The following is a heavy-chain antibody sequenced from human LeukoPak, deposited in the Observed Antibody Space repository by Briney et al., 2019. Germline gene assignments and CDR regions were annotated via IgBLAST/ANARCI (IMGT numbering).Heavy chain of an antibody. Sequence: GGSLRLSCAASGFTFSSYSMNWVRQAPGKGLEWVSSISSGSSYIYYADSVKGRSTISRDNAKNSLYLQMNSLRAEDTAVYYCAREGFTGGYCSSTSCHFDPWGQGTLVTVSS. D-gene: IGHD2-2*01. J-gene: IGHJ5*02. CDR1: GFTFSSYS. CDR3: AREGFTGGYCSSTSCHFDP. V-gene: IGHV3-21*01. CDR2: ISSGSSYI.